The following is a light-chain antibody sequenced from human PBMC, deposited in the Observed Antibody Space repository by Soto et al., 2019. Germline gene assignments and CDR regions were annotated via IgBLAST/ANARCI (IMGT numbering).Light chain of an antibody. CDR3: QQYYSIYT. V-gene: IGKV4-1*01. Sequence: DIVMTQSPDSLAVSLGERATINCKSSQSVLYSSNNKNYLAWYQQKPGQPPKLLIYWASTRESGVPDRFSGSGSGTDFTLTSSSLQAEDVAVYYCQQYYSIYTFGQGTKLEIK. J-gene: IGKJ2*01. CDR2: WAS. CDR1: QSVLYSSNNKNY.